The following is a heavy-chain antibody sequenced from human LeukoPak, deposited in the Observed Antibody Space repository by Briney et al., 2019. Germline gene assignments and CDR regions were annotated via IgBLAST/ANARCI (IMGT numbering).Heavy chain of an antibody. CDR2: IYTSGST. D-gene: IGHD3-10*01. CDR1: GGSISSYY. V-gene: IGHV4-4*07. Sequence: SETLSLTCTVSGGSISSYYWSWIRQPAGKGLEWIGRIYTSGSTNYTPSLKSRVTMSVDTSKNQFSLKLSSVTAADTAVYYCARSGSGSYSPYYFDYWGQGTLVTVSS. CDR3: ARSGSGSYSPYYFDY. J-gene: IGHJ4*02.